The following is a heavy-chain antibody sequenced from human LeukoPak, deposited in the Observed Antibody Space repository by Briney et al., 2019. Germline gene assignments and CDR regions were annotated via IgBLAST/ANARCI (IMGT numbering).Heavy chain of an antibody. J-gene: IGHJ6*02. V-gene: IGHV3-48*01. D-gene: IGHD2-2*01. CDR3: ARGDCSSTSCYWGGYYYYGMDV. CDR2: ITSSSSTI. Sequence: GGTLRLSCAASGFTFSIYSMNWVRQAPGKGLERGSYITSSSSTIYYAASVKGRFTISRDNAKNSLYLQMNSLRAEDTAVYYCARGDCSSTSCYWGGYYYYGMDVWGQGTTVTVSS. CDR1: GFTFSIYS.